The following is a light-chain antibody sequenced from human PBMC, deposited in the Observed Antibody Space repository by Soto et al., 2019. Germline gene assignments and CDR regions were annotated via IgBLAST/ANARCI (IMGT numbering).Light chain of an antibody. CDR1: QNIDNY. J-gene: IGKJ5*01. CDR3: QQRSSSLPIT. Sequence: DIQLTQSPSSLSASLRDRVTISCRASQNIDNYLHWYQQKSGKAHEALIYAASSLRDGVSSRFSGSGYGTEFTLTINNLQPGDFATYYCQQRSSSLPITFGQGTRLDI. V-gene: IGKV1-39*01. CDR2: AAS.